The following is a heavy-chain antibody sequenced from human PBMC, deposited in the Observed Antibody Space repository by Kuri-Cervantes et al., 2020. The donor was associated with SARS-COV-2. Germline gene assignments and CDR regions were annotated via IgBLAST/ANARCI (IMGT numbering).Heavy chain of an antibody. CDR1: GFTFSSYS. Sequence: GGSLRLSCAASGFTFSSYSMNWVRQAPGKGLEWVSSISSSSSYIYYADSVKGRFTISRDNAKNSLYLQMNSLRAEGTAVYYCARGGYSSSSGHYFDYWGQGTLVTVSS. D-gene: IGHD6-6*01. CDR3: ARGGYSSSSGHYFDY. V-gene: IGHV3-21*01. J-gene: IGHJ4*02. CDR2: ISSSSSYI.